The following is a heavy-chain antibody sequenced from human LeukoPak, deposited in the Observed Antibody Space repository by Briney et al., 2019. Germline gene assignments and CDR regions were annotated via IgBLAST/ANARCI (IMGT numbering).Heavy chain of an antibody. D-gene: IGHD6-19*01. CDR3: ARAIVSGWYSPNWFDP. Sequence: PSETLSLTCTVSGGSISSSSYYWGWIRQPPGKGLEWIRSIYYSGSTYYNPSLKSRVTISVDTSKNQFSLKLSSVTAADTAVYYCARAIVSGWYSPNWFDPWGQGTLVTVSS. J-gene: IGHJ5*02. V-gene: IGHV4-39*07. CDR1: GGSISSSSYY. CDR2: IYYSGST.